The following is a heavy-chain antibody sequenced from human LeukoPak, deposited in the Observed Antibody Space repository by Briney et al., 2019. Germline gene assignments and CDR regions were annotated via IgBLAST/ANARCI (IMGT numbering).Heavy chain of an antibody. CDR1: GFGLSVLS. D-gene: IGHD3-10*01. CDR3: STDSGRSYIYFDF. J-gene: IGHJ4*02. CDR2: IRPETGEP. Sequence: ASVKVSCKISGFGLSVLSIHWMRQAPGKGLEWVGGIRPETGEPIFAQKFRGRVTITEDTFTDTGYLGLRGLTSEDTAVYYCSTDSGRSYIYFDFWGQGTLVTVSS. V-gene: IGHV1-24*01.